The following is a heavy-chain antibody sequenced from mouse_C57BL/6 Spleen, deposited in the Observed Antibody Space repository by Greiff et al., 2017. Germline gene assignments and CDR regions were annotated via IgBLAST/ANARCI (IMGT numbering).Heavy chain of an antibody. CDR1: GYAFSSYW. CDR3: ARTHYDYLYAMDY. V-gene: IGHV1-80*01. CDR2: IYPGDGDT. D-gene: IGHD2-4*01. Sequence: VKLQESGAELVKPGASVKISCKASGYAFSSYWMNWVKQRPGKGLEWIGQIYPGDGDTNYNGKFKGKATLTADKSSSTAYMQLSSLTSEDSAVXFCARTHYDYLYAMDYWGQGTSVTVSS. J-gene: IGHJ4*01.